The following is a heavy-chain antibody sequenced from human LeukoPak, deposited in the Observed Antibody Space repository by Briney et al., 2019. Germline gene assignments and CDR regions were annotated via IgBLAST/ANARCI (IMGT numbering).Heavy chain of an antibody. Sequence: SETLSLTCAVYGGSFSGYYWSWIRQPPGQGLDWIGEINHSGSTNYNPSLKSRVTISVDTSKNQFSLKLSSVTAADTAVYYCARGGAFGVVIIRWFDPWGQGTLVTVSS. V-gene: IGHV4-34*01. D-gene: IGHD3-3*01. CDR1: GGSFSGYY. J-gene: IGHJ5*02. CDR2: INHSGST. CDR3: ARGGAFGVVIIRWFDP.